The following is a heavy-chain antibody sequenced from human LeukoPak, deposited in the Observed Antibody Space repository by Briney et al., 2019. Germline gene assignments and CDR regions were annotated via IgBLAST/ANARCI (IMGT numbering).Heavy chain of an antibody. D-gene: IGHD5-12*01. CDR2: IRYDGSNK. CDR1: GFTFSSYG. Sequence: GGSLRLSCAASGFTFSSYGMHWVRQAPGKGLEWVAFIRYDGSNKYYADSVKGRFTISRDNSKNTLYLQMNSLRAEDMAVYYCAKVAWRNSGYADYWGQGTLVTVSS. CDR3: AKVAWRNSGYADY. V-gene: IGHV3-30*02. J-gene: IGHJ4*02.